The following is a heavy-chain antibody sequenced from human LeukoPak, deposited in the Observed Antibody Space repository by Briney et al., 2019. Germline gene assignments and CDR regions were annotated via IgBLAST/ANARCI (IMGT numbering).Heavy chain of an antibody. CDR3: AKIRSSGAENDY. J-gene: IGHJ4*02. Sequence: PGGSLRLSCAASGFTFSSYGMHWVRQAPGKGLEWVAFIRYDGSNKYYADSVKSRFTISRDNSKHTLYLQMNSLRAEDTAVYYCAKIRSSGAENDYWGQGTLVTVSS. V-gene: IGHV3-30*02. CDR1: GFTFSSYG. D-gene: IGHD3-22*01. CDR2: IRYDGSNK.